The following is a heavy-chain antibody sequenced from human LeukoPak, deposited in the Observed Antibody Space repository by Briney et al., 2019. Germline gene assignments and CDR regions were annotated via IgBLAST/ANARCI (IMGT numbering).Heavy chain of an antibody. J-gene: IGHJ6*03. V-gene: IGHV1-2*02. CDR2: INPNSGGT. CDR1: GYTFTGYY. Sequence: ASVKVSCKASGYTFTGYYMHWVRQAPGQGLEWMGWINPNSGGTNYAQKFQGRVTMTRDTSISTAYMELSRLRSDDTAVYYCARDPLYCSSTSCYRRGYYYMDVWGKGTTVTISS. CDR3: ARDPLYCSSTSCYRRGYYYMDV. D-gene: IGHD2-2*02.